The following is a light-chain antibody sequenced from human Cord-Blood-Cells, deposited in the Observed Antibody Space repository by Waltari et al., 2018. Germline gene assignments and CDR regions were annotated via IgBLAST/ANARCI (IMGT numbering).Light chain of an antibody. CDR2: EGS. J-gene: IGLJ3*02. Sequence: QSALTQPASVSGSTGQSITISCTGTSSDVGSYNLVSWYQQHRGKAPKLMIYEGSKRPSGVSKRFSGSKSGNTASLTISGLQAEDEADYYCCAYAGSSTWVFGGGTKLTVL. CDR3: CAYAGSSTWV. V-gene: IGLV2-23*01. CDR1: SSDVGSYNL.